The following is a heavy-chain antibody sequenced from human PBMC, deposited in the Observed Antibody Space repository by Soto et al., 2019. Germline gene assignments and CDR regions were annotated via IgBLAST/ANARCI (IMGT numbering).Heavy chain of an antibody. V-gene: IGHV3-9*01. CDR1: GFTFDDYA. CDR2: ISWNSGSI. CDR3: AKGGSQAGDYWDYMDV. Sequence: GGSLRLSCAASGFTFDDYAMHWVRQAPGKGLEWVSGISWNSGSIGYADSVKGRFTISRDNAKNSLYLQMNSLRAEDTALYYCAKGGSQAGDYWDYMDVWGKGTTVTVSS. J-gene: IGHJ6*03. D-gene: IGHD3-16*01.